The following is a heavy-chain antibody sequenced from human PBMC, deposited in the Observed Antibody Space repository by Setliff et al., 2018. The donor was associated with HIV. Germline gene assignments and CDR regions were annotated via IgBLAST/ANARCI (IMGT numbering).Heavy chain of an antibody. V-gene: IGHV4-39*01. CDR3: VTGYNSVWYSVF. CDR1: GGSISSSSYY. J-gene: IGHJ4*02. CDR2: LYYRGTT. Sequence: SETLSLTCTVSGGSISSSSYYWGWIRQPPGKGPEWIGSLYYRGTTYYNPSLKSRVTISTGTSNNQFSLTLSSVTAADTAVYYCVTGYNSVWYSVFWGQGILVTVSS. D-gene: IGHD6-13*01.